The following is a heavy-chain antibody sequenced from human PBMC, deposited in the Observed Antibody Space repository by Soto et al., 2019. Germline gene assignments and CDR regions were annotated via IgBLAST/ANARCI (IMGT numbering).Heavy chain of an antibody. J-gene: IGHJ4*02. D-gene: IGHD6-6*01. CDR3: AKGASPGYSSSSGTFDY. Sequence: GGSLRLSCAASGFTFSSYAMSWVRQAPGKGLEWVSAISGSGGSTYYADSVKGRFTISRDNSKNTLYLQMNSLRAEDTAVYYCAKGASPGYSSSSGTFDYWGQGTLVTVSS. CDR2: ISGSGGST. CDR1: GFTFSSYA. V-gene: IGHV3-23*01.